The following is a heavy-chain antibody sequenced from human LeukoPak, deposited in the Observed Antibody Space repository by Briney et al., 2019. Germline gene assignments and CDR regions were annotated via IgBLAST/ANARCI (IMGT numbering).Heavy chain of an antibody. V-gene: IGHV1-8*01. CDR1: GYTFTTYD. CDR2: INTNSCNT. D-gene: IGHD3-10*01. Sequence: ASVKVSCKASGYTFTTYDINWVRQANGQGLEWMGWINTNSCNTGYAQKFPGRVTMTRNTSMSTAYMELSSLRSGDTAVYYCARANYYGSGKKDLDYWGQGTPVTVSS. J-gene: IGHJ4*02. CDR3: ARANYYGSGKKDLDY.